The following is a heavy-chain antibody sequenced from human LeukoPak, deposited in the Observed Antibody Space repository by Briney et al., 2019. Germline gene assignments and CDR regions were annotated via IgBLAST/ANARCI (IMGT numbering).Heavy chain of an antibody. Sequence: GGSLRLSCAASGFTFSSYAMSWVRQAPGKGLEWVSAISGSGGSTYYADSVKGRFTISRDNSKNTLYLQMNSLRAEDTAVYYCARSRRGYSYGYGDYWGQGTLVTVSP. J-gene: IGHJ4*02. CDR3: ARSRRGYSYGYGDY. D-gene: IGHD5-18*01. CDR2: ISGSGGST. V-gene: IGHV3-23*01. CDR1: GFTFSSYA.